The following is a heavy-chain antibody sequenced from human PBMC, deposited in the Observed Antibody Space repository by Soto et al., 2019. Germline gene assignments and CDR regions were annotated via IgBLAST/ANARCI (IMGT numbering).Heavy chain of an antibody. V-gene: IGHV4-59*08. Sequence: QVQLQESGPGLVKPSETLSLTCTVSGGSIGNSYWGWIRQSPGQGLEWIGYIYYIGSSNYNPSLKSRVSISVDTSKNQFSLKLSSVTAADTAVYYCARHSSSWPIFDYWGQGTLVIVSS. J-gene: IGHJ4*02. CDR2: IYYIGSS. CDR3: ARHSSSWPIFDY. CDR1: GGSIGNSY. D-gene: IGHD6-13*01.